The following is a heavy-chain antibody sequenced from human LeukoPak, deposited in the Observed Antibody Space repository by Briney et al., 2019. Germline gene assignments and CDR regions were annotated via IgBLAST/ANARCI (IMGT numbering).Heavy chain of an antibody. CDR1: GYTFTDYY. Sequence: GASVKVSCKASGYTFTDYYMHWVRQAPGQGLEWMGIINPDGGNTNYAQNFQGRVTLTRDTSTSTVYMELSSLRSEDTAIYYCARIRDGYNDAYDIWGQGTVVTVPS. CDR2: INPDGGNT. V-gene: IGHV1-46*01. D-gene: IGHD5-24*01. J-gene: IGHJ3*02. CDR3: ARIRDGYNDAYDI.